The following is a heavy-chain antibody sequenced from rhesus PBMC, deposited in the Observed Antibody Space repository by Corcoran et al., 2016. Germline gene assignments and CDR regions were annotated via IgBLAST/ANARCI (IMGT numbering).Heavy chain of an antibody. Sequence: EVQLVESGGGLVQPGGALRLSGAGYGVTFGAFGLHWGRQAPGKGLEWVAVISSDGSNKYFADSVKDRFTISRDNSNNILYLQMNNLKLEDTAVYYCTRFDVWGPGVRVTVSS. V-gene: IGHV3-54*02. CDR2: ISSDGSNK. CDR3: TRFDV. CDR1: GVTFGAFG. J-gene: IGHJ5-1*01.